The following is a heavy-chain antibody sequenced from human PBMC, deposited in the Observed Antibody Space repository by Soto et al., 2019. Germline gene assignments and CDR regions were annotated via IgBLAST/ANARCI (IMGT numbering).Heavy chain of an antibody. J-gene: IGHJ4*02. CDR1: GYTFTTYG. CDR3: ARGTPYYHSREALDY. Sequence: ASVKVSCKASGYTFTTYGISWVRQAPGQGLEWMGWISGYNGNTDYAQKLQGRVTMTTDTSTSTAYMELRSLRSDDTAVYYCARGTPYYHSREALDYWGQGTLVTVSS. V-gene: IGHV1-18*01. CDR2: ISGYNGNT. D-gene: IGHD3-22*01.